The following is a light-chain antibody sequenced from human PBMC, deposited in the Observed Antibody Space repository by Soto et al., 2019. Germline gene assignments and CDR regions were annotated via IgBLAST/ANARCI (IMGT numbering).Light chain of an antibody. CDR2: DES. V-gene: IGKV3-11*01. CDR1: RSVSSY. Sequence: EIVLKQSPATLSLSPGESATLSSRATRSVSSYLAWYQQKTGQAPRLLIYDESSRPTDIPDRLSGSGSGTDLTLTISRLEPEDFALYYCQKRSNWPITFGQGTRLEIK. CDR3: QKRSNWPIT. J-gene: IGKJ5*01.